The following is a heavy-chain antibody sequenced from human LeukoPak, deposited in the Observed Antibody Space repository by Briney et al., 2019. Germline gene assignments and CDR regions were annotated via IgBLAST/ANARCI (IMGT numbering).Heavy chain of an antibody. CDR1: GGSFSGYY. D-gene: IGHD3-3*01. J-gene: IGHJ4*02. CDR3: AGIGGITIFGVVIRGSDY. CDR2: IYYSGST. V-gene: IGHV4-34*01. Sequence: KPSETLSLTCAVYGGSFSGYYWSWIRQPPGKGLEWIGSIYYSGSTYYNPSLKSRVTISVDTSKYQFSLKLSSVTAADTAVYYCAGIGGITIFGVVIRGSDYWGQGTLVTVSS.